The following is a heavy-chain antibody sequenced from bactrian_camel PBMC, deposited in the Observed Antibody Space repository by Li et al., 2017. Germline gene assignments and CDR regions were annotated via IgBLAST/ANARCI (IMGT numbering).Heavy chain of an antibody. V-gene: IGHV3S40*01. CDR1: GFAFSAYD. Sequence: DVQLVESGGGLVQPGGSLRLSCAASGFAFSAYDMGWVRQAPGKGLEWVSAISGRGTTYYADSLKGRFTISRDNAKSTLHLQMNSLKSDDTGLYYCATGAVSPGYWGQGTQVTVS. CDR2: ISGRGTT. CDR3: ATGAVSPGY. D-gene: IGHD3*01. J-gene: IGHJ4*01.